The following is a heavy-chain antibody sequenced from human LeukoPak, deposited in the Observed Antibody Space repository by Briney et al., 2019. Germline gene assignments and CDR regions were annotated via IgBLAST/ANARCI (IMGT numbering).Heavy chain of an antibody. V-gene: IGHV4-38-2*01. CDR3: ARSPSGYRFDY. Sequence: GSLRLSCAASGFTFNNYAMSWVRQPPGKGLEWIGSIYYGGYTYYNPSLKSRVTISVDTSKNQFSLNLNSVTAADTAVYFCARSPSGYRFDYWGQGALVTVSS. CDR2: IYYGGYT. CDR1: GFTFNNYA. J-gene: IGHJ4*02. D-gene: IGHD3-22*01.